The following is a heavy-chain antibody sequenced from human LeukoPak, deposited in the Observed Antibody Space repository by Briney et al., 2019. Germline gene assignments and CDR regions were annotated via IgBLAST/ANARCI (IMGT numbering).Heavy chain of an antibody. J-gene: IGHJ4*02. CDR1: GFTFSSYA. Sequence: GGSLRLSCAASGFTFSSYAMSWVRQAPGKGLEWVSAISGSGGSTYYADSVKGRFTIYRDNSKNTLYLQMNSLRAEDTAVYYCAKSRLCCSGWYHWGQGTLVTVSS. CDR2: ISGSGGST. V-gene: IGHV3-23*01. D-gene: IGHD6-19*01. CDR3: AKSRLCCSGWYH.